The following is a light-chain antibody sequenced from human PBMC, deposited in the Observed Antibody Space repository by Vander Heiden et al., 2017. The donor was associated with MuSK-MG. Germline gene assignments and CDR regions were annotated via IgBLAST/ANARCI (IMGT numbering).Light chain of an antibody. J-gene: IGKJ1*01. CDR1: QGISNS. CDR3: QQDYSTRT. Sequence: IQMTLSPSSLSASVGDRVTITCRASQGISNSLDWYQQKPGKAPKLLLYAASRWESGVPYRFSGSGSGTDYTLTSSSLQPEDFATYYWQQDYSTRTFGQGTKVEIK. CDR2: AAS. V-gene: IGKV1-NL1*01.